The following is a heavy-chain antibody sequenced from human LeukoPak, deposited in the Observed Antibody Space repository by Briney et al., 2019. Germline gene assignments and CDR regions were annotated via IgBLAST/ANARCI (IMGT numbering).Heavy chain of an antibody. V-gene: IGHV1-8*01. CDR2: MSPNSGDT. D-gene: IGHD7-27*01. Sequence: ASVKVSCKASGYTFTSYDFNWVRQATGQRPEWMGWMSPNSGDTGYAQKFRDRVTMTRNTSISTAYMELSSLRSDDTAVYYCARGPPNWGYDYWGPGTLVTVSS. CDR1: GYTFTSYD. J-gene: IGHJ4*02. CDR3: ARGPPNWGYDY.